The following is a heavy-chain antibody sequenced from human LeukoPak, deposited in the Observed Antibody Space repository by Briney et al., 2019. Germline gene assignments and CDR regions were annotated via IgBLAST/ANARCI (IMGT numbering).Heavy chain of an antibody. D-gene: IGHD5-18*01. CDR1: GFTFSSYG. V-gene: IGHV3-33*01. J-gene: IGHJ4*02. Sequence: QSGGSLRLSCAASGFTFSSYGMHWVRQAPGKGLEWVAVIWYDGSNKYYADSVKGRFTISRDNSKNTLYLQMNSLRAEDTAVYYCARGLQLWFTPYFDYWGQGTLVTVSS. CDR2: IWYDGSNK. CDR3: ARGLQLWFTPYFDY.